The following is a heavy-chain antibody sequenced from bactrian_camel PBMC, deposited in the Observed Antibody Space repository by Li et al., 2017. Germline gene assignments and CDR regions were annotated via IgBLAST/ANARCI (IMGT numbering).Heavy chain of an antibody. D-gene: IGHD1*01. Sequence: HVQLVESGGGAVQAGGSLRLSCEASGGTYSTYRSYCMAWFRQPPGKSREGVATIYSAGVTTYYDDSVKGRFTISRDKAKKTVYLQMDTLKLEDTAMYYCAADGYRAGNCLSLSDSSFFPYWGQGTQVTVS. CDR1: GGTYSTYRSYC. CDR3: AADGYRAGNCLSLSDSSFFPY. CDR2: IYSAGVTT. J-gene: IGHJ4*01. V-gene: IGHV3-3*01.